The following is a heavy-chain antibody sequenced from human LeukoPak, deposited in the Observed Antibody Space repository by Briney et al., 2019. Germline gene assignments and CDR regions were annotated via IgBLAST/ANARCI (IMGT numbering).Heavy chain of an antibody. CDR2: ISAYNGNT. V-gene: IGHV1-18*01. CDR3: ARDKGSSSWGRWFDP. D-gene: IGHD6-13*01. J-gene: IGHJ5*02. CDR1: GYTFTSYG. Sequence: ASVKVSCKAPGYTFTSYGISWVRQAPGQGLEWMGWISAYNGNTNYAQKLQGRVTMTTDTSTSTAYMELRSLRSDDTAVYYCARDKGSSSWGRWFDPWGQGTLVTVSS.